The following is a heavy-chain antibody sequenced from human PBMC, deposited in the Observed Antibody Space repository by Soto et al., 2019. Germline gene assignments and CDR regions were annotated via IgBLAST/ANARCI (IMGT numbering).Heavy chain of an antibody. V-gene: IGHV1-8*01. CDR3: ARPRYSYGSLDY. D-gene: IGHD5-18*01. CDR2: MNPNSGNT. J-gene: IGHJ4*02. CDR1: GYHFTSFY. Sequence: GAPVETFSKASGYHFTSFYTDWVRQATGQGLEWMGWMNPNSGNTGYAQKFQGRVTMTRNTSISTAYMELSSLRSEDTAVYYCARPRYSYGSLDYWGKGTLVTVSS.